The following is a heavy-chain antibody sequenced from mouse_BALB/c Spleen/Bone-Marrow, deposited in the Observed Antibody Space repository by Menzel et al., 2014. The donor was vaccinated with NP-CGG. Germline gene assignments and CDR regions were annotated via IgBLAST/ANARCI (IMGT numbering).Heavy chain of an antibody. V-gene: IGHV1-7*01. CDR3: ASLYGNYDAMDY. J-gene: IGHJ4*01. CDR2: INPSTGYT. D-gene: IGHD2-1*01. CDR1: GYTFTSYW. Sequence: VKLVESGAELAKPGASVKMSCKASGYTFTSYWMHWVKQRPGQGLEWIGYINPSTGYTEYNQKFKDKATLTADKSSSTAYMQLSSLTSEDSAVYYCASLYGNYDAMDYWGQGTSVTVSS.